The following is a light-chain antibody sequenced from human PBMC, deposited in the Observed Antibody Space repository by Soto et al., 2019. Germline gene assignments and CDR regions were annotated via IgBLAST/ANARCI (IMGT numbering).Light chain of an antibody. J-gene: IGKJ5*01. Sequence: EIVLTQSPGTLSLSPGERATLSCRASQSVSSNYLAWYQQKPGQAPRLLIYGASSRATGIPDRFSGSGSGTDFTLTISRLEPEDFAVYYCQQYGSSPMTVGQGTRLDIK. V-gene: IGKV3-20*01. CDR1: QSVSSNY. CDR3: QQYGSSPMT. CDR2: GAS.